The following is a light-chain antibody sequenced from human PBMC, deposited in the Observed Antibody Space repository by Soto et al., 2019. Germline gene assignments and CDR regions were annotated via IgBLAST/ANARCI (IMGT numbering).Light chain of an antibody. CDR1: SSDVGGYNF. V-gene: IGLV2-14*03. Sequence: QSALTQPASVSGSPGQSITISCTGTSSDVGGYNFVSWYQQHPGKAPKFIIYDVRNRPSGVSNRFSGSRSGNTASMPISGLQAEDEADYCCSSYTRSSTVIFGGGTKLTVL. J-gene: IGLJ2*01. CDR2: DVR. CDR3: SSYTRSSTVI.